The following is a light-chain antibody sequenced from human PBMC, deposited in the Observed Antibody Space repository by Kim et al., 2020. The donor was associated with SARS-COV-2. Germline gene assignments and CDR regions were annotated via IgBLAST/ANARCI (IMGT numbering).Light chain of an antibody. Sequence: SASVGDRITITCRASQTISTYLNWYQHKPGKAPQLLIYAASLLQSGVPLRFSGSGSGTDFTLTISSLQPEDFAVYFCQQTYSTPTFGQGTKVEIK. CDR2: AAS. CDR1: QTISTY. J-gene: IGKJ1*01. V-gene: IGKV1-39*01. CDR3: QQTYSTPT.